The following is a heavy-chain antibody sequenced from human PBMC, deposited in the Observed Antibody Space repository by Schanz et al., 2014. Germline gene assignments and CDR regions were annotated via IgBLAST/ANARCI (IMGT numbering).Heavy chain of an antibody. CDR3: GRAGTGMAGWYFEL. CDR2: ISGSGGST. Sequence: EVHLLESGGGLVQPGGSLRLSCAASGFSFGTYAMSWVRQAPGKGLLWVSAISGSGGSTYYADSVKGRFTISRDNSKNTLFLQMSSLRVDDMAVYYCGRAGTGMAGWYFELWGHGTLVTVSS. J-gene: IGHJ2*01. D-gene: IGHD5-18*01. V-gene: IGHV3-23*01. CDR1: GFSFGTYA.